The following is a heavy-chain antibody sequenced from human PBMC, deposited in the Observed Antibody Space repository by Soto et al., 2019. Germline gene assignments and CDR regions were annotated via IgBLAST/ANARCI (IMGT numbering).Heavy chain of an antibody. V-gene: IGHV4-30-4*01. Sequence: SETLSLTCTVSCGSISSGDYYWSWIRQPPGKGLEWIGYIYYSGSTYYNPSLKGRVTISVDTSKNQFSLKLSSVTAADTAVYYCARDSEFYCSGGSCYRYYFDYWGQGTLVTVSS. CDR3: ARDSEFYCSGGSCYRYYFDY. J-gene: IGHJ4*02. CDR1: CGSISSGDYY. D-gene: IGHD2-15*01. CDR2: IYYSGST.